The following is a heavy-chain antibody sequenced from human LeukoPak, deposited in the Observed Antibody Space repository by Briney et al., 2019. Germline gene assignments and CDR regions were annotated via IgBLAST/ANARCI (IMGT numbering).Heavy chain of an antibody. CDR1: GFTFSSYG. CDR2: IKSKTDGGTT. Sequence: GGSLRLSCAASGFTFSSYGMHWVRQAPGKGLEWVGRIKSKTDGGTTDYAAPVKGRFTISRDDSKNTLYLQMNSLKTEDTAVYYCTTDPDRYYDFWSGPNWFDPWGQGTLVTVSS. V-gene: IGHV3-15*01. D-gene: IGHD3-3*01. J-gene: IGHJ5*02. CDR3: TTDPDRYYDFWSGPNWFDP.